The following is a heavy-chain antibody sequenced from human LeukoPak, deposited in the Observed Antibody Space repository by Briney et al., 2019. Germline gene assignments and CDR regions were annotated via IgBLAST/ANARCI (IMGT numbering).Heavy chain of an antibody. V-gene: IGHV4-34*01. J-gene: IGHJ5*02. CDR3: ARDRSSSWYQNWFDP. D-gene: IGHD6-13*01. CDR2: IYYSGST. CDR1: GGSFSGYY. Sequence: SETLSLTCAVYGGSFSGYYWSWIRQPPGKGLEWIGGIYYSGSTYYNPSLKSRVTISVDTSKNQFSLKLSSVTAADTAVYYCARDRSSSWYQNWFDPWGQGTLVTVSS.